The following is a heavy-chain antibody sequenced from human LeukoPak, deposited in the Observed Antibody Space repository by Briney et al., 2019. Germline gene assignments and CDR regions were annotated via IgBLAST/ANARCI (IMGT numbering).Heavy chain of an antibody. D-gene: IGHD3-22*01. Sequence: PSETLSLTCTVSGGSISSYYWSWIRQPPGKGLEWIGYIYYSGSTNYNPSLKSRVTISVDTSKNQFSLKLSSVTAADTAVYYCARQDYYYDSSGYSRVPYWYFDLWGRGTLVTVSS. CDR3: ARQDYYYDSSGYSRVPYWYFDL. V-gene: IGHV4-59*01. J-gene: IGHJ2*01. CDR1: GGSISSYY. CDR2: IYYSGST.